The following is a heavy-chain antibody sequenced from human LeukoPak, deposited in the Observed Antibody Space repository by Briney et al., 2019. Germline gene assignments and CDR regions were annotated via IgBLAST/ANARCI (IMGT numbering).Heavy chain of an antibody. CDR3: ARDPLSMVRGSGLNWFDP. Sequence: ASVKVSCKASGYTFTGYYMHWVRQAPGQGLEWMGWINPNSGGTNYAQKFQGRVTMTRDTSISTAYMELSRLRSDDTAVYYCARDPLSMVRGSGLNWFDPWGQGTLVTVSS. J-gene: IGHJ5*02. V-gene: IGHV1-2*02. CDR1: GYTFTGYY. D-gene: IGHD3-10*01. CDR2: INPNSGGT.